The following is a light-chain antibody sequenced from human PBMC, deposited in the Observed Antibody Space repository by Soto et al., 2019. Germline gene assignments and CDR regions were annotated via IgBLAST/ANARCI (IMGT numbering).Light chain of an antibody. V-gene: IGKV3D-15*01. CDR2: DAF. Sequence: EIVMTQSPVTLSVSPGERATLSCRASQSVKTNLAWYQQKPGQAPRLLIYDAFTRATGIPARFSGSGSGTEFTLTISSLQSEDFAVYYCQQYNNWPPLTFGGGTKVESK. CDR1: QSVKTN. CDR3: QQYNNWPPLT. J-gene: IGKJ4*01.